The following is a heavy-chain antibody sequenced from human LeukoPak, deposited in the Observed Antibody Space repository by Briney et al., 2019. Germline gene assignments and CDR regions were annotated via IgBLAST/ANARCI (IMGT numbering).Heavy chain of an antibody. CDR3: ASPRGSYAEGFDY. Sequence: SLRLSCAPSMFTPSINYISWVRQPPRGVREWVSVIYSGGSPYYADSVKGRLTISRNNSKNTRYLQMNSLRAEDMAVYYCASPRGSYAEGFDYWGQGTLVTVSP. CDR2: IYSGGSP. CDR1: MFTPSINY. V-gene: IGHV3-53*01. J-gene: IGHJ4*02. D-gene: IGHD3-16*01.